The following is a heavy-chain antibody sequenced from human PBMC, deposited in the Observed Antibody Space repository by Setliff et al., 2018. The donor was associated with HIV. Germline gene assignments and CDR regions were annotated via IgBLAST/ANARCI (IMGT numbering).Heavy chain of an antibody. V-gene: IGHV4-34*01. Sequence: PSETLSLTCAVYGGSFSGHSWTWIRQPPGKGLEWIGSIHHSGTAYDNPSLKSRVTISVDTSKNQFSLKLSSVTAADTAVYYCARRIAAAGTKGCFDYWGQGTLVTVSS. D-gene: IGHD6-13*01. J-gene: IGHJ4*02. CDR2: IHHSGTA. CDR1: GGSFSGHS. CDR3: ARRIAAAGTKGCFDY.